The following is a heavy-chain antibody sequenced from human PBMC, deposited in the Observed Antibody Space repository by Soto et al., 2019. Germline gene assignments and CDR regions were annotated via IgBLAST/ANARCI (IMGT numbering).Heavy chain of an antibody. V-gene: IGHV1-3*01. Sequence: QVQLVQSGAEVKKPGASLKVSCKASGYTFTSYAMHWVRQAPGQRLEWMGWINAGNGNTKYSQKFQGRVTITRDTSASTAYMELSSLRSEDTAVYYCARDGWELLLRHYYYGMDVWGQGTTVTVSS. CDR3: ARDGWELLLRHYYYGMDV. J-gene: IGHJ6*02. CDR1: GYTFTSYA. CDR2: INAGNGNT. D-gene: IGHD1-26*01.